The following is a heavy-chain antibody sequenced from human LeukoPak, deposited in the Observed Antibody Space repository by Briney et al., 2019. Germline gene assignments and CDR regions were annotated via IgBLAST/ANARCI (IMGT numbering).Heavy chain of an antibody. V-gene: IGHV1-69*04. D-gene: IGHD6-6*01. CDR3: AREAQLVPHWFDP. CDR1: GGTFSSYT. Sequence: ASVKVSCKASGGTFSSYTISWVRQAPGQGLEWMGRIIPILGIANYAQKFQGRVTITADKSTSTAYMELSSLRSEDTAVYYCAREAQLVPHWFDPWGQGTLVTVSS. CDR2: IIPILGIA. J-gene: IGHJ5*02.